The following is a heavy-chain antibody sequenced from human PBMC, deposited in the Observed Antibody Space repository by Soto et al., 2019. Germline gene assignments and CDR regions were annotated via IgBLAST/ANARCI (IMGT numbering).Heavy chain of an antibody. V-gene: IGHV4-30-2*01. CDR3: ARGSTRQTLNWFDP. J-gene: IGHJ5*02. CDR2: IYHSGST. CDR1: GGSIGSGGYS. Sequence: SETLSLTCAVSGGSIGSGGYSWSWIRQPPGKGLEWIGYIYHSGSTYYNPSLKSRVTISVDRSKNQFSLKLSSVTAADTAVYYCARGSTRQTLNWFDPWGRGTLVTVSS.